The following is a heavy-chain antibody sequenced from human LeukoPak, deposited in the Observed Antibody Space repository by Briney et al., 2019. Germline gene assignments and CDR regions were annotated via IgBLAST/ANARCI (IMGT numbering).Heavy chain of an antibody. CDR2: INPSGDST. CDR1: GDTFTSYY. V-gene: IGHV1-46*01. Sequence: ASVNVSCKASGDTFTSYYMHWVRQAPGQGLEWMGIINPSGDSTSSAQTFQGRVTMTRDMSTSTVYMALSSLRTEDTAVYYCARGRHSYESSDYYYEGDAFDIWGQGTMVTVSS. J-gene: IGHJ3*02. D-gene: IGHD3-22*01. CDR3: ARGRHSYESSDYYYEGDAFDI.